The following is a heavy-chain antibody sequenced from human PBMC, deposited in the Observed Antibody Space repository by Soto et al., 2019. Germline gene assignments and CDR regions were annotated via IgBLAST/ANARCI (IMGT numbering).Heavy chain of an antibody. CDR1: GFTFSSYA. CDR3: AKRGSGSYYDY. Sequence: EVQLLESGGGLVQPGGSLRLSCAASGFTFSSYAMRWVRQAPVKGLEWVSAISGSGGSTYYAASVKGRFTISRDKSTNTVDLPMNSLRAGDTAGYYCAKRGSGSYYDYWGQGTLVTVSS. V-gene: IGHV3-23*01. J-gene: IGHJ4*02. CDR2: ISGSGGST. D-gene: IGHD1-26*01.